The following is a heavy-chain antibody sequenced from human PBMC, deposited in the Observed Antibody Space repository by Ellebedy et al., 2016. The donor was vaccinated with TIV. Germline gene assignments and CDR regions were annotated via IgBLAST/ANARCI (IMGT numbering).Heavy chain of an antibody. D-gene: IGHD2-21*02. CDR3: VRARPYCGGDCFSFGN. V-gene: IGHV3-23*01. CDR2: IRGDYGST. J-gene: IGHJ4*02. Sequence: GESLKISXAASGFMVGSYALTWVRQAPGKGLEWVSTIRGDYGSTYYADSVKGRFSISRDRSMNTLYLQMNSLRAEDTAVYYCVRARPYCGGDCFSFGNWGQGSLVTVSS. CDR1: GFMVGSYA.